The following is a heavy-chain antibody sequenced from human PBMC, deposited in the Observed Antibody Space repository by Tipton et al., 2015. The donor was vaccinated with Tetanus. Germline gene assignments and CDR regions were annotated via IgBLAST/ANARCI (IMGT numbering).Heavy chain of an antibody. CDR3: AGTRDRESTWTVLEY. V-gene: IGHV1-46*01. D-gene: IGHD3/OR15-3a*01. CDR1: GYGFTTHY. Sequence: QVQLVQSGAEVKKDGASVKISCKTSGYGFTTHYIHWVRQAPGQGLEWLAFIDPSGGTTSYAQKFQDRLTVTWDTSTSTVYLDLRSLRSEDTAFYSCAGTRDRESTWTVLEYWCQGTPVTFSS. J-gene: IGHJ4*02. CDR2: IDPSGGTT.